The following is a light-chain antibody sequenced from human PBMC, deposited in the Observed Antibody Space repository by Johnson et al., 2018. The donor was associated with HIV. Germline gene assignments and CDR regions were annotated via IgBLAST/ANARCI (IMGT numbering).Light chain of an antibody. CDR3: GTWDSSLSVYV. CDR2: DNH. V-gene: IGLV1-51*01. J-gene: IGLJ1*01. CDR1: NSNIVNIY. Sequence: QSVLTQPPSVSAAPGQKVTISCSASNSNIVNIYISWYQQLPGAAPKLFIYDNHKRPSGIPDRFSGSKSGTSATLAITGLQTGDEADYYCGTWDSSLSVYVFGTGTKVTVL.